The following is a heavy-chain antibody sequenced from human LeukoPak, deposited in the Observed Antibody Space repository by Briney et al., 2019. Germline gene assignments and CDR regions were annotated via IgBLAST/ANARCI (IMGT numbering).Heavy chain of an antibody. J-gene: IGHJ4*02. V-gene: IGHV3-33*01. CDR1: GFTFSSDS. D-gene: IGHD3-10*01. CDR2: IWYDGRNT. Sequence: GGSLRLSCAASGFTFSSDSTHWVRQAPDKGLEWVAVIWYDGRNTYYADSGEGRYPISRDESKNTLYLQMNSLRAEDTAVYYCARDGSLLWFGECQTVFYFDFWGRRTLVSVFS. CDR3: ARDGSLLWFGECQTVFYFDF.